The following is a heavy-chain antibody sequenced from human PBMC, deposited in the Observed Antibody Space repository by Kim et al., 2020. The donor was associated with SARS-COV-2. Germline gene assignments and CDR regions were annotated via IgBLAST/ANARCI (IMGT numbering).Heavy chain of an antibody. J-gene: IGHJ6*02. CDR2: ISYDGSNK. CDR3: ARDLRTAVDDYYYYGMDV. Sequence: GGSLRLSCAASGFTFSSYGMHWVRQAPGKGLEWVAVISYDGSNKYYADSVKGRFTISRDNSKNTLYLQMNSLRAEDTAVYYCARDLRTAVDDYYYYGMDVWGQGTTVTVSS. CDR1: GFTFSSYG. V-gene: IGHV3-33*05. D-gene: IGHD6-19*01.